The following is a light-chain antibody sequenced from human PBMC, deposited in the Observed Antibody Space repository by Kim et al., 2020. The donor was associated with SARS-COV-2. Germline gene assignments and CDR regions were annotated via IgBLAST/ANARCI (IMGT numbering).Light chain of an antibody. V-gene: IGKV1-8*01. CDR3: QQYYSYPPT. CDR2: GTS. CDR1: PGISTY. Sequence: SASIGDRVTITCRASPGISTYLAWYQQKPGKAPQLLVYGTSTLQSGVAPRFSGSGSGTDFTLTISSLQSEDFATYYCQQYYSYPPTFGPGTKVDIK. J-gene: IGKJ3*01.